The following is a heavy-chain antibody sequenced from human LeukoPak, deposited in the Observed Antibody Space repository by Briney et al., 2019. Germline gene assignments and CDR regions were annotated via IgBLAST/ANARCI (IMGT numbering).Heavy chain of an antibody. CDR2: IKPDSGAT. CDR1: GYTFTGHY. V-gene: IGHV1-2*02. D-gene: IGHD5-18*01. Sequence: AASVKVSCKASGYTFTGHYIHWVRQAPGQGLEWMGWIKPDSGATNYAQKFQGRVTMTRDTSISTAHMELNRLTSDDTAVYYCAGPEYRYGYILDYWGQGTLVTVSS. CDR3: AGPEYRYGYILDY. J-gene: IGHJ4*02.